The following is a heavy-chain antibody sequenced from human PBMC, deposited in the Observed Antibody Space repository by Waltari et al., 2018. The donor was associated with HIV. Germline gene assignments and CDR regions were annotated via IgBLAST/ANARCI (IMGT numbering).Heavy chain of an antibody. CDR2: IFYSGNT. CDR1: GGSISSRDYY. CDR3: ARQWLALYFDY. D-gene: IGHD6-19*01. V-gene: IGHV4-39*07. J-gene: IGHJ4*02. Sequence: QLQVQESGPGLVKPSETLSLTCTVSGGSISSRDYYVGWIRQPPGKGLEWIGIIFYSGNTYTDPSLTSRVTISVDTSKSQFSLNLSSVTAAATAVYYCARQWLALYFDYWGQGTLVTVSS.